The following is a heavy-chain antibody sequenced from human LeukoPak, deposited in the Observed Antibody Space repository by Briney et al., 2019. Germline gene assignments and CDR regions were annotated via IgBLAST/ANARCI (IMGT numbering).Heavy chain of an antibody. J-gene: IGHJ4*02. CDR2: INHSGST. V-gene: IGHV4-34*01. Sequence: SETLSLTCAVYGGSFSGYYWSWIRQPPGKGLEWIGEINHSGSTNYNPSLKSRVTTSVDTSKNQFSLKLSSVTAADTAVYYCAREDSSGYYLSNWGQGTLVTVSS. CDR1: GGSFSGYY. D-gene: IGHD3-22*01. CDR3: AREDSSGYYLSN.